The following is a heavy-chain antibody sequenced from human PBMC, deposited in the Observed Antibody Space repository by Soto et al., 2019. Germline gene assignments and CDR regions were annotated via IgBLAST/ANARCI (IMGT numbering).Heavy chain of an antibody. CDR1: GFSFSSYA. CDR3: AKDRGYSGYDNWFDS. D-gene: IGHD5-12*01. V-gene: IGHV3-23*01. J-gene: IGHJ5*01. CDR2: ISGSGGPT. Sequence: EVQLLESGGGLIQPGGSLRLSCAASGFSFSSYAMSWVRQAPGQGLEWVSGISGSGGPTNYADSVKGRFTISRDNSENTLYLQMNSLSADDTAVYYCAKDRGYSGYDNWFDSWGQGTLVTVSS.